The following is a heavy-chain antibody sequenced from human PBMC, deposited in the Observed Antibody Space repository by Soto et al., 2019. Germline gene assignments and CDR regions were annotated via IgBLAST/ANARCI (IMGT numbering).Heavy chain of an antibody. CDR1: GGTFNTYA. J-gene: IGHJ4*02. V-gene: IGHV1-69*01. CDR2: IIPIFVIK. D-gene: IGHD3-10*01. CDR3: AKEAGDH. Sequence: QMQLVQSGAEVKERGSSVKISCKTSGGTFNTYALTWLRQAPGQGLEWIGGIIPIFVIKNAAQRFQGRVTINAAESLTTAYMEMTSLRSDDTAVYYCAKEAGDHWGQGTLVTVSS.